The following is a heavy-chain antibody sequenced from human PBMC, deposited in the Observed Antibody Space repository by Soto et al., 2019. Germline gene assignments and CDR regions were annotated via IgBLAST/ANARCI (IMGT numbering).Heavy chain of an antibody. CDR3: ATVGTGSYNWFDP. CDR1: GVTFTGNW. Sequence: GVSMRLSCAASGVTFTGNWMHWVRQGPGKGLVWVARINRDGTATTYADSVTGRFTISRDNSKNTLYLQMNSLGAEDTAVYYCATVGTGSYNWFDPWGQGTMVTVSS. CDR2: INRDGTAT. V-gene: IGHV3-74*01. J-gene: IGHJ5*02. D-gene: IGHD1-26*01.